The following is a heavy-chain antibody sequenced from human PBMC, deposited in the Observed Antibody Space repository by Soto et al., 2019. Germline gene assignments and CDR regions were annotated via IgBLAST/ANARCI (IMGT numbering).Heavy chain of an antibody. CDR1: GGYISSGGYY. J-gene: IGHJ6*02. Sequence: PSQTLSLSYTVAGGYISSGGYYWSWIRQHPGTGLEWIGHISYSGSTYYNTSLKSRVTISVDTSRNQFSLIVNSVTAADTAVYYCARHSPPFFYGSGPWDVWGQGTTVTVSS. CDR3: ARHSPPFFYGSGPWDV. CDR2: ISYSGST. V-gene: IGHV4-31*03. D-gene: IGHD3-10*01.